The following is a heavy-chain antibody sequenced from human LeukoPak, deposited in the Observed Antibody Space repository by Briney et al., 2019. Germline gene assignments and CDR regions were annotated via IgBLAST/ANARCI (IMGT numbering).Heavy chain of an antibody. J-gene: IGHJ4*02. D-gene: IGHD6-19*01. CDR1: GFTFSSYA. CDR2: ISYDGSNK. Sequence: HPGRSLRLSCAASGFTFSSYAMHWVRQAPGKGLEWVAVISYDGSNKYYADSVKGRFTISRDNSKNTLYLQMNSLRAEDTAVCYCARFRAVAGTFDYWGQGTLVTVSS. CDR3: ARFRAVAGTFDY. V-gene: IGHV3-30-3*01.